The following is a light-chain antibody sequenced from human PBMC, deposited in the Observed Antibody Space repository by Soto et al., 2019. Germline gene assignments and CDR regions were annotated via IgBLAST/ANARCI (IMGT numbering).Light chain of an antibody. V-gene: IGKV1-39*01. CDR2: AAS. CDR3: QQGCGRPWA. J-gene: IGKJ1*01. Sequence: SADVRVGETITCRASQSISSYLNWYQQKPGKAPKLLIYAASGLHSGVPSRFSGSGSGTDVCRTSISLEPEYRAAYYSQQGCGRPWAVGQGTKVDIK. CDR1: QSISSY.